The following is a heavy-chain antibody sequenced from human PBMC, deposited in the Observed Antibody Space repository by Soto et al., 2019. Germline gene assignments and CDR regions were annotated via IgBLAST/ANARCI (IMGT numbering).Heavy chain of an antibody. Sequence: EVQLVESGGGLVQPGGSLRLSCAASGFTFSAYWMSWVRQAPGKGREWVANIKQDGSDKYYADSVNGRFTISRDNAKNSLHLQMNSLRDEDSAVYYCARDGVITFGVVIVLDYWGQGTLVTVSS. V-gene: IGHV3-7*01. J-gene: IGHJ4*02. CDR3: ARDGVITFGVVIVLDY. D-gene: IGHD3-16*02. CDR1: GFTFSAYW. CDR2: IKQDGSDK.